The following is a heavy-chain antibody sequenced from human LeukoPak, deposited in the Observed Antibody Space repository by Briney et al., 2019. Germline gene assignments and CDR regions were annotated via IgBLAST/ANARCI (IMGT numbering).Heavy chain of an antibody. V-gene: IGHV3-33*01. CDR2: IWSDGSNK. Sequence: PGGSLRLSCAASGFTFSHYGFHWVRQAPGKRLEWVAVIWSDGSNKYYGNSVKGRFIIYRDDSQKTVYLQMNSLRAEDTAVYYCARDAQRGFDYSNSLKFWGQGALVTVSS. CDR3: ARDAQRGFDYSNSLKF. D-gene: IGHD4-11*01. J-gene: IGHJ4*02. CDR1: GFTFSHYG.